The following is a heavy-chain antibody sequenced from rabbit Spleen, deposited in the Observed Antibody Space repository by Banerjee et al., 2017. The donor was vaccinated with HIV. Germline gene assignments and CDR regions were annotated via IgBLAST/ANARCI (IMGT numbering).Heavy chain of an antibody. V-gene: IGHV1S47*01. CDR3: VRDLPGVIGWNFNL. D-gene: IGHD1-1*01. CDR1: GFDFSSYG. CDR2: IDPVFGIT. Sequence: QEQLVESGGGLVQPGGSLKLSCKASGFDFSSYGVSWVRQAPGKGLEWIGYIDPVFGITYFANWVNGRFTISSHNAQNTLFLQLNSLTAADTATYFCVRDLPGVIGWNFNLWGPGTLVTVS. J-gene: IGHJ4*01.